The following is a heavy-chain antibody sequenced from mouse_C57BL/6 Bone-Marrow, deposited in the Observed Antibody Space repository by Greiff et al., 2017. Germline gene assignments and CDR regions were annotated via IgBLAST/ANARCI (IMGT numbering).Heavy chain of an antibody. Sequence: VQLQQSGAELARPGASVKLSCKASGYTFTSYGISWVKQRTGQGLEWIGEIYPRSGNTYYNEKFKGKATLTADKSSSTAYMELRSLTSEDSAVYFCAEFITTVVAPYWYFDVWGTGTTVTVSS. D-gene: IGHD1-1*01. CDR2: IYPRSGNT. J-gene: IGHJ1*03. V-gene: IGHV1-81*01. CDR1: GYTFTSYG. CDR3: AEFITTVVAPYWYFDV.